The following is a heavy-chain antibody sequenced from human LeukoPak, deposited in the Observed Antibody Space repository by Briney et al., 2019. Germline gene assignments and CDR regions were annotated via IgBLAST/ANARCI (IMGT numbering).Heavy chain of an antibody. CDR2: ITYNGGNT. D-gene: IGHD3-3*02. CDR3: AKDENHFWSGYYSNYFDP. J-gene: IGHJ5*02. Sequence: GGSLRLSCAASGFTFSIYAMSWVRQAPGKGLEWVSTITYNGGNTYYTDSVKGLFTISRDNSMNTLYLQMNSLRAEDTAVYYCAKDENHFWSGYYSNYFDPWGQGTLVTVSS. V-gene: IGHV3-23*01. CDR1: GFTFSIYA.